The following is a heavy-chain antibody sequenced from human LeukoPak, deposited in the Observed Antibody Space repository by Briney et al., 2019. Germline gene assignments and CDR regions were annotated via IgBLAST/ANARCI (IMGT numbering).Heavy chain of an antibody. V-gene: IGHV3-53*05. CDR2: IYSGGST. Sequence: PGGSLRLSCAASGFTVSHYYMTWVRQAPGKGLECVSVIYSGGSTYSADSVKGRFTISRDNSKNTLYLQMNSLRPEDTAVYYCANWPELRSSSSWFYYWGQGTLVTVSS. CDR3: ANWPELRSSSSWFYY. D-gene: IGHD6-13*01. J-gene: IGHJ4*02. CDR1: GFTVSHYY.